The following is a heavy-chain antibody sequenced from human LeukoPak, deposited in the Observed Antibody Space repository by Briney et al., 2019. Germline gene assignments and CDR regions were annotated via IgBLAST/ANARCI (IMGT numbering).Heavy chain of an antibody. CDR1: GGSISSGDYY. J-gene: IGHJ4*02. Sequence: SETLSLTCTVSGGSISSGDYYWSWIRQPPGKGLEWIGYIYYSGSTYYNPSLKSRVTISVDTSKNQFSLKLSSVTAADTAVYYCARAPTWFGELYFDYWGQGTLVTVSS. CDR3: ARAPTWFGELYFDY. CDR2: IYYSGST. D-gene: IGHD3-10*01. V-gene: IGHV4-30-4*01.